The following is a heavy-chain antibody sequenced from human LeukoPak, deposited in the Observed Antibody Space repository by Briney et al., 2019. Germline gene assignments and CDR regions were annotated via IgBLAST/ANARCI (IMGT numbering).Heavy chain of an antibody. CDR1: GFTFSSYG. CDR2: ISYDGSNK. D-gene: IGHD3-10*01. V-gene: IGHV3-30*18. CDR3: AKAVNYGSGTYYKVAAPYYYYGMDV. J-gene: IGHJ6*02. Sequence: GRSLRLSCAASGFTFSSYGMHWVRQAPGKGLEWVAVISYDGSNKYYADSVKGRFTISRDNSKNTLYLQMNSLRAEDTAVYYCAKAVNYGSGTYYKVAAPYYYYGMDVWGQGTTVTVSS.